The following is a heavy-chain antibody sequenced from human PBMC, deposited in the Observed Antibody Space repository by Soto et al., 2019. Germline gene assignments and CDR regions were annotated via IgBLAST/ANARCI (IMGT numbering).Heavy chain of an antibody. V-gene: IGHV1-18*01. Sequence: ASVKVSCKASGYTFTSYGISWVRQAPGQGLEWMGWISAYNGNTNYAQKLQGRVTMTTDTSTSTAYMELRSLRSDDTAVYYCARFAEVIAVADDDAFDIWGQGTMVTVS. CDR2: ISAYNGNT. CDR1: GYTFTSYG. J-gene: IGHJ3*02. D-gene: IGHD6-19*01. CDR3: ARFAEVIAVADDDAFDI.